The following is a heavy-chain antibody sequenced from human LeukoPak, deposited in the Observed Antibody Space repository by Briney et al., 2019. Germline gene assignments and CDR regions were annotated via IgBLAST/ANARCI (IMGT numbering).Heavy chain of an antibody. CDR2: IIPIFGTA. CDR1: GYTFSNYG. V-gene: IGHV1-69*13. Sequence: SVKVSCKASGYTFSNYGVAWVRQAPGQGLEWMGGIIPIFGTANYAQKFQGRVTITADESTSTAYMELSSLRSEDTAVYYCARDKFPHDYGGLVDYWGQGTLVTVSS. J-gene: IGHJ4*02. CDR3: ARDKFPHDYGGLVDY. D-gene: IGHD4-23*01.